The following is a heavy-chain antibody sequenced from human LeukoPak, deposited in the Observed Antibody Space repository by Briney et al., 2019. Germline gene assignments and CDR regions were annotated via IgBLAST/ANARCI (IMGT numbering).Heavy chain of an antibody. Sequence: SETLSLTCTVSGGSISSYYWSWIRQPPGKGLEWIGYIYYSGSTNYNPSLKSRDTISVDTSKNQFSLKLSSVTAADTAVYYCARDGSGSTPFDYWGQGTLVTVSS. V-gene: IGHV4-59*01. D-gene: IGHD3-10*01. J-gene: IGHJ4*02. CDR3: ARDGSGSTPFDY. CDR1: GGSISSYY. CDR2: IYYSGST.